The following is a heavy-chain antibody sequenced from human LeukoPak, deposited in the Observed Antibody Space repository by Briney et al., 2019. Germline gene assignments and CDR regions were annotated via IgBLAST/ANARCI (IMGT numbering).Heavy chain of an antibody. V-gene: IGHV3-23*01. D-gene: IGHD1-26*01. CDR1: GFTFSVHA. Sequence: GGSLRLSCAASGFTFSVHAMSWVRQAPGKGLEWVSGISGSGGGTNYADSVKGRFTVSRDNSKNTLYLQMNSLRAEDTAVYYCVRDLGGRSGHWGQGTLVTVSS. J-gene: IGHJ4*02. CDR3: VRDLGGRSGH. CDR2: ISGSGGGT.